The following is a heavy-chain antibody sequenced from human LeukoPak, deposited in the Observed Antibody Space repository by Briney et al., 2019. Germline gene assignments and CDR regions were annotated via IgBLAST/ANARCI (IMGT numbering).Heavy chain of an antibody. CDR3: ARSSSSQQLVPRYFDY. D-gene: IGHD6-13*01. J-gene: IGHJ4*02. CDR1: GGTFSSYA. Sequence: SVKVSCKASGGTFSSYAISWVRQAPGQGLEWMGRIIPIFGTANYAQKFQGRVTITTDESTSTAYMELSSLRSEDTAVYYCARSSSSQQLVPRYFDYWGRGTLVTVSS. CDR2: IIPIFGTA. V-gene: IGHV1-69*05.